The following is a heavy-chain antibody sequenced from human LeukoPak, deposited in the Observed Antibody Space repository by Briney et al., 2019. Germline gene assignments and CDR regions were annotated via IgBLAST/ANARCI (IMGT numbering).Heavy chain of an antibody. D-gene: IGHD5-18*01. CDR2: IFPGDSDT. CDR3: ARRSGYSYGHVDY. Sequence: GESLKISCQASGYTFTHYWIGWVRQMPGKGLEWIGIIFPGDSDTRTSPSFEGQVTISADKSITTAYLQWSSLKASDTAIYYCARRSGYSYGHVDYWGQGTLVTVSS. J-gene: IGHJ4*02. V-gene: IGHV5-51*01. CDR1: GYTFTHYW.